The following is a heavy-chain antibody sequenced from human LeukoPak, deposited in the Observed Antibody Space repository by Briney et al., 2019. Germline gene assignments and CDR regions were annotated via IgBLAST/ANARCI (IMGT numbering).Heavy chain of an antibody. V-gene: IGHV3-11*04. D-gene: IGHD3-3*01. CDR3: ARDSHYDFWSGYVYYFDY. Sequence: PGGSLRLSCAASGFTFSDYYMSWIRQAPGKGLEWVSYISSSGSTIYYADSVKGRFTVSRDNAKNSLYLQMNSLRAEDTAVYYCARDSHYDFWSGYVYYFDYWGQGTLVTVSS. CDR1: GFTFSDYY. CDR2: ISSSGSTI. J-gene: IGHJ4*02.